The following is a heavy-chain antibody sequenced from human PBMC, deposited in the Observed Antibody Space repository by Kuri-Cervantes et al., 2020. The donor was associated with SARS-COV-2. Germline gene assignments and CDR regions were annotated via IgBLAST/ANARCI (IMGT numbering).Heavy chain of an antibody. V-gene: IGHV4-59*08. D-gene: IGHD1-20*01. J-gene: IGHJ4*02. CDR2: IYYSGST. CDR1: GGSISSYY. CDR3: ARRYNWNDGDYFDY. Sequence: SETLSLTCTVSGGSISSYYWRWIRQPPGKGLEWIGYIYYSGSTYYNPSLKSRVTISVDTSKNQFSLKLSSVTAAGTAVYYCARRYNWNDGDYFDYWGQGTLVTVSS.